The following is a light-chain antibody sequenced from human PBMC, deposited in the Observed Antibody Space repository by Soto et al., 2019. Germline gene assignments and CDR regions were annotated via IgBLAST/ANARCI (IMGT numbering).Light chain of an antibody. CDR1: QSVSIN. J-gene: IGKJ1*01. CDR3: QQYNNWPPWT. Sequence: EIVMTQSPATPSVSPGVRATLSCRASQSVSINLAWYQQKSGRAPRLLIYGASTRATGIPARFSGSGSGTEFTLTISSLQSEDFAVYYCQQYNNWPPWTFGQGTKVEMK. V-gene: IGKV3-15*01. CDR2: GAS.